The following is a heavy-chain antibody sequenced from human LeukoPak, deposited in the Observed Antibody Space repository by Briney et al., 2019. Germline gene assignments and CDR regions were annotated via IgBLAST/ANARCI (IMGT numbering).Heavy chain of an antibody. CDR2: INSDGSST. D-gene: IGHD7-27*01. J-gene: IGHJ2*01. Sequence: GGSLRLSCAASGFTFSSYWMHWVRQAPGKGLVWVSRINSDGSSTSYADSVKGRFTISRDNAKNTLYLQMNSLRPDDTAFYYCGKATGDCYFDLWGRGTLVTVSS. CDR1: GFTFSSYW. V-gene: IGHV3-74*01. CDR3: GKATGDCYFDL.